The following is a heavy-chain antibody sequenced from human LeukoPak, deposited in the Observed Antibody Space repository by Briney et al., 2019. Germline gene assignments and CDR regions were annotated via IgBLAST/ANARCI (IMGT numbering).Heavy chain of an antibody. D-gene: IGHD4-17*01. CDR1: GGTFTGYY. CDR2: INPNSGGT. V-gene: IGHV1-2*02. J-gene: IGHJ5*02. CDR3: ARDPNGDYPHNWFDP. Sequence: ASVKVSCKASGGTFTGYYMHWVRQAPGQGLEWMGWINPNSGGTNYAQKFQGRVTMTRDTSISTAYMELSRLRSDDTAVYYCARDPNGDYPHNWFDPWGQGTLVTVSS.